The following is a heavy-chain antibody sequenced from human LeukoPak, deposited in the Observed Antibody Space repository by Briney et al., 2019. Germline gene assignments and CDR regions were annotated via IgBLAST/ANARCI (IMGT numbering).Heavy chain of an antibody. V-gene: IGHV3-30*03. CDR1: GFSFSNFG. CDR2: ISYDGSNK. D-gene: IGHD3-22*01. Sequence: GGSLRLSCAASGFSFSNFGMHWVRQAPGKGLEWVEVISYDGSNKYFADSVKGRFTISRDNSKNTLYLQMNSLRADDTAVYYCARLLGYYDSSGYRWLGYYFDYWGQGTLVTVSS. J-gene: IGHJ4*02. CDR3: ARLLGYYDSSGYRWLGYYFDY.